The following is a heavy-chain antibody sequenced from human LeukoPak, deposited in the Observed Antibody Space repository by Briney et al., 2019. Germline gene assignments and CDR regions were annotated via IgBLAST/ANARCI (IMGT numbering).Heavy chain of an antibody. D-gene: IGHD3-16*01. CDR3: ARSSRGGNPRYYFDY. Sequence: SETLSLTCPVSGSSISSSSYYWGWIRQPPGKGLEWIGSIYYSGSTYYNPSLKSRVTISVDTSKNQFSLKLSSVTAADTAVYYCARSSRGGNPRYYFDYWGQGTLVTVSS. CDR2: IYYSGST. V-gene: IGHV4-39*07. J-gene: IGHJ4*02. CDR1: GSSISSSSYY.